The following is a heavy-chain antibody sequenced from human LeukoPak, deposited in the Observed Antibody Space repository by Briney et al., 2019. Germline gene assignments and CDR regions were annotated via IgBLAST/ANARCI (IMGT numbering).Heavy chain of an antibody. J-gene: IGHJ3*02. D-gene: IGHD2-2*01. CDR2: ISSSSSYI. V-gene: IGHV3-21*01. Sequence: GSLRLSCAASGFTFSSYSMNWVRQAPGKGLEWVSSISSSSSYIYYADSVKGRFTISRDNAKNSLYLQMNSPRAEDTAVYYCARADSTHDAFDIWGQGTMVTVSS. CDR1: GFTFSSYS. CDR3: ARADSTHDAFDI.